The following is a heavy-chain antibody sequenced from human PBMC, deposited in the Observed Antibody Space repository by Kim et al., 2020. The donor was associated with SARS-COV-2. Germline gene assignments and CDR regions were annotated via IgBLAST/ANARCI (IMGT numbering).Heavy chain of an antibody. CDR2: INQDGNEK. Sequence: GGSLRLSCAASGFSFSTYWMSWVRQAPGKGLEWVANINQDGNEKYYVDSVKGRFSISRDNAKNSLYLQMNTLRADDTAVYYCASALGEDGGDGHYWGQGT. D-gene: IGHD2-21*01. J-gene: IGHJ4*02. CDR1: GFSFSTYW. CDR3: ASALGEDGGDGHY. V-gene: IGHV3-7*03.